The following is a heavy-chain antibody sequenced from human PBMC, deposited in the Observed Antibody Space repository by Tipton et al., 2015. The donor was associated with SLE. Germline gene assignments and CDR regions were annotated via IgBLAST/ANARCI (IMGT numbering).Heavy chain of an antibody. CDR1: GFTFDDYG. Sequence: SLRLSCAASGFTFDDYGLSWVRQAPGMGLEWVSGINWNGDSTGYADSVKGRFTISRDNAKNSLYLQMHSLRAEDTAVYYCARDSRSWGFGGDWFDPWGQGTLVTVSS. V-gene: IGHV3-20*04. D-gene: IGHD3-16*01. CDR3: ARDSRSWGFGGDWFDP. J-gene: IGHJ5*02. CDR2: INWNGDST.